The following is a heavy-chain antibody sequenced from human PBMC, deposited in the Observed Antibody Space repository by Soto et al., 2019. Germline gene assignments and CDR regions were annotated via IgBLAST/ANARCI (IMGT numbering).Heavy chain of an antibody. J-gene: IGHJ6*02. Sequence: ASETLSLTCTVSGGSISSYYWSWIRQPPGKGLEWIGYIYYSGSTNYNPSLKSRVTISVDTSKNQFSLKLSSVTAADTAVYYCARSGEDYYYGMDVWGQGTTVTVSS. V-gene: IGHV4-59*01. D-gene: IGHD2-15*01. CDR3: ARSGEDYYYGMDV. CDR2: IYYSGST. CDR1: GGSISSYY.